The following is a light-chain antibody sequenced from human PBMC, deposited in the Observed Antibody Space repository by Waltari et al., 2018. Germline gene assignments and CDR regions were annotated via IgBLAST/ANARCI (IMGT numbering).Light chain of an antibody. CDR2: HVS. J-gene: IGKJ1*01. V-gene: IGKV3-20*01. CDR1: QSVGIY. Sequence: DIVLTQSPGTLSLSPGERATLPCRASQSVGIYLAWYQQKPGQAPRLVIYHVSSRATGIPDRFSGSGSGTDFSLTITGLEPDDFAVYYCQHYVRLPATFGQGTRVEIK. CDR3: QHYVRLPAT.